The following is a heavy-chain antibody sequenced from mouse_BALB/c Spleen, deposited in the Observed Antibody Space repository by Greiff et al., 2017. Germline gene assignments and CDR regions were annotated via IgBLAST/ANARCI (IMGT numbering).Heavy chain of an antibody. V-gene: IGHV5-4*02. J-gene: IGHJ3*01. CDR3: ARGMITTTTGFGY. D-gene: IGHD2-4*01. CDR1: GFTFSDYY. CDR2: ISDGGSYT. Sequence: EVHLVESGGGLVKPGGSLKLSCAASGFTFSDYYMYWVRQTPEKRLEWVATISDGGSYTYYPDSVKGRFTISRDNAKNNLYLQMSSLKSEDTAMYYCARGMITTTTGFGYWGQGTLVTVSA.